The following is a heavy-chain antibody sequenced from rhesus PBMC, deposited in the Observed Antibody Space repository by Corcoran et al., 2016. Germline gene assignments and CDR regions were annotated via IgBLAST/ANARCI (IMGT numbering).Heavy chain of an antibody. CDR2: ISGSSGRT. V-gene: IGHV4-165*01. Sequence: QVQLQESGPGLVKPSETLSLTCAVSGGSFSGYYWGWIHQPPGKGLEWNGAISGSSGRTDYHPPLERRVTISTDTSKNQFSLRLSSVTAADTTVYYCAREGRYSGYSYYFDYWGQGVLVTVSS. D-gene: IGHD5-24*01. CDR1: GGSFSGYY. J-gene: IGHJ4*01. CDR3: AREGRYSGYSYYFDY.